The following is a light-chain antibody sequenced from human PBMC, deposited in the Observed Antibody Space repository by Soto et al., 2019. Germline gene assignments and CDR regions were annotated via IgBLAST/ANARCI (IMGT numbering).Light chain of an antibody. CDR3: QQYGSSGT. J-gene: IGKJ1*01. CDR1: QSVSSH. V-gene: IGKV3-20*01. CDR2: GAS. Sequence: EIVLTQSPGTLSLSPVERATLSCRASQSVSSHLAWYQQKPGQAPRLLIYGASNRATGIPDRFSGSGSGTDFTLTISRLEPEDFAVYYCQQYGSSGTFGQGTKVDIK.